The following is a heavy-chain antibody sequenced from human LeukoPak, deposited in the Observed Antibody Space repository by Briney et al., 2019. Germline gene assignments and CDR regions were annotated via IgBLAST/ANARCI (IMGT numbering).Heavy chain of an antibody. CDR2: IRFTGSYI. CDR3: ARDSSTFRHF. V-gene: IGHV3-21*01. D-gene: IGHD3-3*02. CDR1: GFTFTSYS. J-gene: IGHJ1*01. Sequence: KPGGSLRLSCAASGFTFTSYSMNWVRQAPGRGLEWVSSIRFTGSYIYYADSVKGRFTISRDDAKNLLSLQMNSLRAEDTAVYYCARDSSTFRHFGGQGTLVTVSS.